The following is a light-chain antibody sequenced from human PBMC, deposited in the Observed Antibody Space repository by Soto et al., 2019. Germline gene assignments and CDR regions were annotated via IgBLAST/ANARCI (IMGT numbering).Light chain of an antibody. J-gene: IGLJ1*01. CDR1: SSDFGGYNY. CDR2: QVS. V-gene: IGLV2-14*01. Sequence: QPVLTQPASVSGSPGQSITISCTGTSSDFGGYNYVSWYQHHPGKAPKLIIYQVSNRPSGVSNRFSGSKSGNAASLTISGLQAEDEADYYCSSYTGRSTRVFGTGTKLTVL. CDR3: SSYTGRSTRV.